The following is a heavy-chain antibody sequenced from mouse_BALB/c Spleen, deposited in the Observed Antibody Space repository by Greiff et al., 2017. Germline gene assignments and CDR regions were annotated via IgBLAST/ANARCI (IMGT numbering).Heavy chain of an antibody. CDR2: ILPGSGST. V-gene: IGHV1-9*01. J-gene: IGHJ3*01. CDR1: GYTFSSYW. CDR3: ARLVTGTSAWFAY. Sequence: VQLQQSGAELMKPGASVKISCKATGYTFSSYWIEWVKQRPGHGLEWIGEILPGSGSTNYNEKFKGKATFTADTSSNTAYMQLSSLTSEDSAVYYCARLVTGTSAWFAYWGQGTLVTVSA. D-gene: IGHD4-1*01.